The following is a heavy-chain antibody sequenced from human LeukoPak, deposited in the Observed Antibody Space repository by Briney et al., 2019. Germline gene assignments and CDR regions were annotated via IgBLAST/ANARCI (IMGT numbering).Heavy chain of an antibody. CDR2: TYTSWST. CDR3: ARNAYYGMVV. J-gene: IGHJ6*02. CDR1: LESINDYY. Sequence: PSETLSLTRTVSLESINDYYGSWIPQPAGKGLEWIGRTYTSWSTRYTPPLKSRVTMSVDTSETQFSLKPRSVPAADTAVYYCARNAYYGMVVWGQGTPVTVSS. V-gene: IGHV4-4*07.